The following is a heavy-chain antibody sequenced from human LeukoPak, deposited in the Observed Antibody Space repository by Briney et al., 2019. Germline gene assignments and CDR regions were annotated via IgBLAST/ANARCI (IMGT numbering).Heavy chain of an antibody. J-gene: IGHJ6*03. D-gene: IGHD2-15*01. CDR1: GYTFTSYY. Sequence: ASVKVSCKASGYTFTSYYMHWVRQAPGQGLEWMGIINPSGGSTSYAQKFQGRVTMTRDMSTSTVYMELSSLRSEDTAVYYCARVGLGCSGGSCFGYYYMDVWGKGTTVTVSS. CDR2: INPSGGST. V-gene: IGHV1-46*01. CDR3: ARVGLGCSGGSCFGYYYMDV.